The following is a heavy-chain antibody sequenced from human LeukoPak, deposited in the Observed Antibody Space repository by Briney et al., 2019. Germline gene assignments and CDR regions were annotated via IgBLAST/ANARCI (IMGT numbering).Heavy chain of an antibody. V-gene: IGHV1-69*04. D-gene: IGHD6-13*01. Sequence: ASVTVSCKASGGTFSSYAISWVRQAPGQGLEWMGRIIPILGIANYAQKFQGRVTITADKSTSTAYMELRSLRSDDTAVYYCARDDGAAAGSYFDYWGQGTLVTVSS. J-gene: IGHJ4*02. CDR2: IIPILGIA. CDR1: GGTFSSYA. CDR3: ARDDGAAAGSYFDY.